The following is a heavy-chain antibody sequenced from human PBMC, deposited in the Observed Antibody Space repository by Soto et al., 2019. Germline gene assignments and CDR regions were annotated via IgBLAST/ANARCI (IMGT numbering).Heavy chain of an antibody. J-gene: IGHJ4*02. D-gene: IGHD3-10*01. CDR1: GFTFSSYD. Sequence: GGSLRLSCAASGFTFSSYDIHWVRQAPGKGLEWVALVSYDGSNEYYGDSVKGRFTISRDNSKNMLYLQMNSLRAGDTAVYYCAKNLYGSGSYLKGPLDYWGQGTLVTVSS. V-gene: IGHV3-30*18. CDR3: AKNLYGSGSYLKGPLDY. CDR2: VSYDGSNE.